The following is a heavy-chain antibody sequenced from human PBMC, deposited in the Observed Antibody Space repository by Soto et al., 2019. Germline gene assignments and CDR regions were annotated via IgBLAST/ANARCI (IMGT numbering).Heavy chain of an antibody. CDR3: AREAGSGWFDY. CDR2: IWYDGSNK. Sequence: GWALRLSCAASGFTFSSYGMHWVRQAPGKGLEWVAVIWYDGSNKYYADSVKGRFTISRDNSKNTLYLQMNSLRAEDTAVYYCAREAGSGWFDYWGQGTLVTVSS. V-gene: IGHV3-33*01. CDR1: GFTFSSYG. D-gene: IGHD6-19*01. J-gene: IGHJ4*02.